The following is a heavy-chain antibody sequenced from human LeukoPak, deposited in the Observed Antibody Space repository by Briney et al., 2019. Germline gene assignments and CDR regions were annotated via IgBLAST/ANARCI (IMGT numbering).Heavy chain of an antibody. CDR1: GGSISSYY. Sequence: PSETLSLTCTVSGGSISSYYWSWIRQPPGKGLEWIGRVFTSGIISGNTNYNPSLKSRVTMSVDTSNNQFSLKLSSVTAADTAVYYCARDFDEAANWFDPWGQGTLVTVSS. D-gene: IGHD3-9*01. CDR2: VFTSGIISGNT. J-gene: IGHJ5*02. V-gene: IGHV4-4*07. CDR3: ARDFDEAANWFDP.